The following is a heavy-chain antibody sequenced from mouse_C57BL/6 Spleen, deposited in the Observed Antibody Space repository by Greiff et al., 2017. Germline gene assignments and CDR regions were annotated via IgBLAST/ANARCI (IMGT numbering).Heavy chain of an antibody. CDR3: ARGDDYDWFAY. CDR2: IYPGDGDP. CDR1: GYAFSSSW. Sequence: QVQLQQSGPELVKPGASVKISCKASGYAFSSSWMNWVKQRPGKGLEWIGRIYPGDGDPNYNGKFKGKATLTADKSSSTAYMQLSSLTSEDSAVCFCARGDDYDWFAYWGQGTLVTVSA. D-gene: IGHD2-4*01. V-gene: IGHV1-82*01. J-gene: IGHJ3*01.